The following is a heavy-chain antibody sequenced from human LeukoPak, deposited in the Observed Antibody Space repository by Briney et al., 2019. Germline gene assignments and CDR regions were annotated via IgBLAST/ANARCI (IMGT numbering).Heavy chain of an antibody. Sequence: SETLSLTCTVSGGSISSSSYYWGWIRQPPGKGLEWIGSIYYSGSTYYNPSLKSRVTISVDTSKNQFSLKLSSVTAADTAVYYCARQTTYYDILTGVISYYYYGMDVWGQGTTVTVSS. D-gene: IGHD3-9*01. CDR1: GGSISSSSYY. CDR3: ARQTTYYDILTGVISYYYYGMDV. CDR2: IYYSGST. J-gene: IGHJ6*02. V-gene: IGHV4-39*07.